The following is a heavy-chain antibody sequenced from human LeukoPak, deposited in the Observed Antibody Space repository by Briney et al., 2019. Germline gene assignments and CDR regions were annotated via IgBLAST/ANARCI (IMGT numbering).Heavy chain of an antibody. V-gene: IGHV3-23*01. Sequence: PGGSLRPSCAASGFKFDDYAMSWVRQAPGKGLEWVSAISGSGGSTYYADSVKGRFTISRDNSKNTLYLQMNSLRAEDTAVYYCASDIVVVPAAMTNAFDIWGQGTMVTVSS. D-gene: IGHD2-2*01. CDR3: ASDIVVVPAAMTNAFDI. CDR1: GFKFDDYA. J-gene: IGHJ3*02. CDR2: ISGSGGST.